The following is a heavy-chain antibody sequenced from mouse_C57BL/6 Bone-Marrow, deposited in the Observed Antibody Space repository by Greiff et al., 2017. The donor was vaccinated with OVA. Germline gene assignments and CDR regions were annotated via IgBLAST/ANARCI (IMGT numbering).Heavy chain of an antibody. CDR3: ARRDGYSYYYAMDY. J-gene: IGHJ4*01. Sequence: VQVVESGPGLVAPSQSLSITCTVSGFSLTSYAISWVRQPPGKGLEWLGVIWTGGGTNYNSALKSRLSISKDNSKSQVFLKMNSLQTDDTARYYCARRDGYSYYYAMDYWGQGTSGTVSS. V-gene: IGHV2-9-1*01. CDR1: GFSLTSYA. D-gene: IGHD2-3*01. CDR2: IWTGGGT.